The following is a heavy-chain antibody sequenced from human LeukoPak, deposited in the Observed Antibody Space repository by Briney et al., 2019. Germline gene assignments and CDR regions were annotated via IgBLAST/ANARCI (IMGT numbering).Heavy chain of an antibody. D-gene: IGHD5-24*01. CDR3: ARDSSMAKGFDP. J-gene: IGHJ5*02. CDR1: GGSISSSSYY. V-gene: IGHV4-39*07. CDR2: IYYSGST. Sequence: SETLSLTCTVSGGSISSSSYYWGWIRQPPGKGLEWIGSIYYSGSTYYNPSLKSRVTISVDTSKNQFSLKLSSVTAADTAVYYCARDSSMAKGFDPWGQGTLVTVSS.